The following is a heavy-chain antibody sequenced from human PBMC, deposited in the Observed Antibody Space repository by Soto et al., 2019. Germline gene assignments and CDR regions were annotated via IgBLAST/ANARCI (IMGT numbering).Heavy chain of an antibody. CDR1: GYIFTTYY. Sequence: QVQLAQSGAEVKEPGASLKVSCKASGYIFTTYYMHWLRQAPGQGLEWLGVINPSSGGTTYAQKFQGRVTMTRDTSTSTVDMELSSLRSEDTAIYYCAREGTISLGYHGMDVWGQGTTVTVSS. D-gene: IGHD2-15*01. V-gene: IGHV1-46*01. J-gene: IGHJ6*02. CDR2: INPSSGGT. CDR3: AREGTISLGYHGMDV.